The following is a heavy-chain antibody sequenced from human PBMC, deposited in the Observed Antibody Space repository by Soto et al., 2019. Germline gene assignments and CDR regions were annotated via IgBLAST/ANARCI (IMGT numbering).Heavy chain of an antibody. D-gene: IGHD5-18*01. CDR2: IRSKAYGGTT. CDR1: GFTFGDYA. Sequence: GGSLRLSCTASGFTFGDYAMSWFRQVPGKGLEWVGFIRSKAYGGTTEYAASVKGRFTISRDDSKNTLYLQMNSLRAEDTAVYYCAKDLAMAPHYYFDYWGQGTLVTVSS. J-gene: IGHJ4*02. CDR3: AKDLAMAPHYYFDY. V-gene: IGHV3-49*03.